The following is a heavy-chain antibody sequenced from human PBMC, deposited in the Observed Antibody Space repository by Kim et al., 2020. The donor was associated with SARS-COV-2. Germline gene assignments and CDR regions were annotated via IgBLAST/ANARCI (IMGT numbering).Heavy chain of an antibody. D-gene: IGHD3-16*01. CDR3: AKGRWGENSLYWFDP. CDR1: GFTFSSYA. V-gene: IGHV3-23*01. J-gene: IGHJ5*02. CDR2: ISGSGGST. Sequence: GGSLRLSCAASGFTFSSYAMSWVRQAPGKGLEWVSAISGSGGSTYYADSVKGRFTISRDNSENTLYLQMNSLRAEDTAVYYCAKGRWGENSLYWFDPWGQGTLVTVSS.